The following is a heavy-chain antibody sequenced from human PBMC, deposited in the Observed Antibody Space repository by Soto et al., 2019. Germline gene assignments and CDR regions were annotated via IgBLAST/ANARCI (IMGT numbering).Heavy chain of an antibody. J-gene: IGHJ6*02. D-gene: IGHD1-1*01. Sequence: QLVESGGGSVQPGRSLRLSCAPSGFTFSSYEMNWVRQAPGKGLEWVSYISVSGTMRFYADAVKGRFTISRDNTKKILYLQMNSLRTDDTALSYCATAGWTGTVWGQGTTVTGSS. CDR2: ISVSGTMR. V-gene: IGHV3-48*03. CDR1: GFTFSSYE. CDR3: ATAGWTGTV.